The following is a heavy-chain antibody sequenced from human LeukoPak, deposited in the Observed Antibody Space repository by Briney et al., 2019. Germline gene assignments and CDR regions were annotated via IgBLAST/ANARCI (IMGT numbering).Heavy chain of an antibody. Sequence: SETLSLTCTVSGGSISSYYWSWIRQPPGKGLEWNGYIYYSGSTNYNPSLKSRVTISVDTSKNQFSLKLSSVTAADTAVYYCAREGYDILTGYWIFDYWGQGTLVTVSS. V-gene: IGHV4-59*01. J-gene: IGHJ4*02. CDR3: AREGYDILTGYWIFDY. D-gene: IGHD3-9*01. CDR1: GGSISSYY. CDR2: IYYSGST.